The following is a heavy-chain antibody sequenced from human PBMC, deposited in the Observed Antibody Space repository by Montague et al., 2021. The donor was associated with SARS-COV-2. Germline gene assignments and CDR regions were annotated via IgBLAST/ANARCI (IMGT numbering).Heavy chain of an antibody. D-gene: IGHD6-6*01. Sequence: SETRSLTCVVSNGSISSDEWWSWVRQAPGKGLEWIGEIYHTGGTNYNPSLRSRVTILVDKSKNQFSLKLTSVTAADTAAYYCARLGGVMGRPPAGYNWFDPWGQGTLVTVSS. CDR1: NGSISSDEW. CDR2: IYHTGGT. J-gene: IGHJ5*02. CDR3: ARLGGVMGRPPAGYNWFDP. V-gene: IGHV4-4*02.